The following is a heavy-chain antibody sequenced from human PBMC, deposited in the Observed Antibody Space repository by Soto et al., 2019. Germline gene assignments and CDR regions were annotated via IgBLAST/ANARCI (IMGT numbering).Heavy chain of an antibody. D-gene: IGHD1-7*01. V-gene: IGHV1-18*01. CDR2: ISAYNGNT. J-gene: IGHJ6*02. CDR1: GYTFTSYG. CDR3: ARLIIFGITGTTVYGMDV. Sequence: QVHLVQSGAEVKKPGASVKVSCKASGYTFTSYGISWVRQAPGQGLEWMGWISAYNGNTNYAQKLPGRVTLTTDTSTSTAYMELRSLRSDDTAVYYCARLIIFGITGTTVYGMDVWGQGTTVTVSS.